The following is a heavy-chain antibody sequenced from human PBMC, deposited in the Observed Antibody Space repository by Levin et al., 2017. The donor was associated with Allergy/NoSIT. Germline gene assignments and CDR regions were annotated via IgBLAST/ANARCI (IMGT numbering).Heavy chain of an antibody. CDR2: IKSKTRGGTT. V-gene: IGHV3-15*01. CDR1: GLSFTNAW. D-gene: IGHD5-24*01. J-gene: IGHJ4*02. Sequence: GGSLRLSCAVSGLSFTNAWMSWVRQAPGKGLEWVGRIKSKTRGGTTDYAAPVKGRFTISRDDSINTLYLQMNSLRNEDTAMYCCITEDNTYGGQGTLVTVSS. CDR3: ITEDNTY.